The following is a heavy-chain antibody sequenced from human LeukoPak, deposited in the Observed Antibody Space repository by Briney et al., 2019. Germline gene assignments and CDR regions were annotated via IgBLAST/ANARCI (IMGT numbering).Heavy chain of an antibody. V-gene: IGHV1-24*01. Sequence: GASVKVSCKVSGYTLTELSMHWMRQAPGKGLEWMGGFDPEDGETLYAQKFQGRVTMTEDTSTDTAYMELSSLRSEDTAVYYCATADYSDAFDIWGQGTMVTVSS. CDR3: ATADYSDAFDI. CDR2: FDPEDGET. J-gene: IGHJ3*02. CDR1: GYTLTELS. D-gene: IGHD3-16*01.